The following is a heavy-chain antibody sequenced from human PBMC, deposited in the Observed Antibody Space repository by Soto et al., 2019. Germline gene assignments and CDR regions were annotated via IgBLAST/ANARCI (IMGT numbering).Heavy chain of an antibody. D-gene: IGHD4-17*01. CDR2: INPSGGST. CDR1: GYTFTSYY. J-gene: IGHJ2*01. CDR3: ARDWATVLKTSTHAGPIGYFDL. V-gene: IGHV1-46*01. Sequence: QVQLVQSGAEVKKPGASVKVSCKASGYTFTSYYMHWVRQAPGQGLEWMGIINPSGGSTSYAQKFQGRVTMTRDTSTSTVYMELSSLRSEDTAVYYCARDWATVLKTSTHAGPIGYFDLWGRGTLVTVSS.